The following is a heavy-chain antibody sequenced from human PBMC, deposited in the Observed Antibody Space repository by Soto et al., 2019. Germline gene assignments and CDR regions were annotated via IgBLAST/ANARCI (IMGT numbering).Heavy chain of an antibody. CDR1: GFTFTTYY. J-gene: IGHJ4*02. Sequence: GGSLRLSCAASGFTFTTYYMTWVRQAPGKGLEWVASIKNDGSEQYYVDSVKGRFTITRDNAKNSLYLQMNSLRAGDTALYYCSRENWFQDYWGQGTLVTVSS. CDR2: IKNDGSEQ. CDR3: SRENWFQDY. D-gene: IGHD3-10*01. V-gene: IGHV3-7*03.